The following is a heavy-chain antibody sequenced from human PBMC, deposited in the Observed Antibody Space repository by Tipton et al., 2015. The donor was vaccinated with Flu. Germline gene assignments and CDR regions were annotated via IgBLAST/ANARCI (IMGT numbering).Heavy chain of an antibody. J-gene: IGHJ4*02. V-gene: IGHV4-61*02. CDR1: GDSISSGSYY. D-gene: IGHD3-10*01. Sequence: LRLSCTVSGDSISSGSYYWSWIRQPAGRGLEWIGRIYTHVNTNYNPSLKSRVTIAVGTSKNHFSLKLSSVTVADTAVYYCARAPIGTYGSGSYYNIWGQGTLVTVSS. CDR3: ARAPIGTYGSGSYYNI. CDR2: IYTHVNT.